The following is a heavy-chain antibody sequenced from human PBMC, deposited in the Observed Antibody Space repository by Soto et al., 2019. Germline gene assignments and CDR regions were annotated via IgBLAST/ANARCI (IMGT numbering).Heavy chain of an antibody. CDR2: IYPGDSDT. V-gene: IGHV5-51*01. CDR3: ARRGVVAAGNYYYYGMDV. J-gene: IGHJ6*02. D-gene: IGHD2-15*01. CDR1: GYSFTSYW. Sequence: GESLKISCKGSGYSFTSYWIGWVRQMPGKGLEWMGIIYPGDSDTRYSPSFQGQVTTSADKSISTAYLQWSSLKASDTAMYYCARRGVVAAGNYYYYGMDVWGQGTTVTVSS.